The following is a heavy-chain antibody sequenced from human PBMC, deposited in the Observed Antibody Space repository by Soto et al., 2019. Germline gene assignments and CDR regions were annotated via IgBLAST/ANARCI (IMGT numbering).Heavy chain of an antibody. CDR2: IYYSGST. Sequence: QLQLQESGPGLVKTSETLSLTCTVSGGSISSSSYYWGWIRQPPGKGLEWIGGIYYSGSTYYNPSLKCRVTISVDTSKNQFSLKLSSVTAADTAVYYCARMYSSGYDAFDIWGQGTKVTV. V-gene: IGHV4-39*01. CDR1: GGSISSSSYY. D-gene: IGHD6-19*01. J-gene: IGHJ3*02. CDR3: ARMYSSGYDAFDI.